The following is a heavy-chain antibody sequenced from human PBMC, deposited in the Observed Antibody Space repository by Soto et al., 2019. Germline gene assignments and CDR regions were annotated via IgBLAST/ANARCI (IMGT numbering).Heavy chain of an antibody. J-gene: IGHJ4*02. CDR1: GFSISDHY. CDR2: TRNKGQSYTT. Sequence: DVQLVESGGGLVQPGGSLRLSCAASGFSISDHYMDWVRQAPGKGLEWVGITRNKGQSYTTEHAAAVKGRFVISRDDSKNSLYLEMNSLKTEDTAVYYCVREGFFTLDYWGQGTLGTVSS. V-gene: IGHV3-72*01. CDR3: VREGFFTLDY.